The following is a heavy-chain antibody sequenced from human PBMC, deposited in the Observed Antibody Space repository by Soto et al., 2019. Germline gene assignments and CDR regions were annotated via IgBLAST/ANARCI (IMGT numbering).Heavy chain of an antibody. V-gene: IGHV4-34*01. Sequence: QVQLQQWGAGLLKPSETLSLTCAVYGGSFSGYSWTWIRQPTGTGLEWIGEINHSGSTNYNPSLKSRVTISVDTSKNQFSLKLTSVTAADPAVYYCARDKITGLFDYWGQGTLVTVSS. CDR3: ARDKITGLFDY. CDR1: GGSFSGYS. J-gene: IGHJ4*02. CDR2: INHSGST. D-gene: IGHD2-8*02.